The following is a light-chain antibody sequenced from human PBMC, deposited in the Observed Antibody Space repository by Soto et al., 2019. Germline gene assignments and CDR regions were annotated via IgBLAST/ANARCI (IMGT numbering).Light chain of an antibody. Sequence: QSALTQPPSASGSPGQSVTLSCTGSSSDVGGYDYVSWYQQRPGKAPKLMIYAVTKRPSGVPDRFSGSKSGNTASLTVSGLQAEDEADYYCCSYGGTNNFGVFGGGTNLTVL. J-gene: IGLJ3*02. CDR2: AVT. CDR3: CSYGGTNNFGV. CDR1: SSDVGGYDY. V-gene: IGLV2-8*01.